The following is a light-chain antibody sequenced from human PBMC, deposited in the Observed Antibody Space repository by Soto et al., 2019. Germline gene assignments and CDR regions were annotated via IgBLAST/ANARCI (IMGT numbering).Light chain of an antibody. V-gene: IGKV3-15*01. CDR1: QSVTSN. CDR3: QQYNNWPWT. J-gene: IGKJ1*01. CDR2: GAS. Sequence: EIVMTQSPATLSVSPGERATLSCRASQSVTSNLAWHQQKPGQAPRLLIYGASTRATGIPARFSGSGSGTEFTLTISRLQSEDVAVYHCQQYNNWPWTFGQGTKVEIK.